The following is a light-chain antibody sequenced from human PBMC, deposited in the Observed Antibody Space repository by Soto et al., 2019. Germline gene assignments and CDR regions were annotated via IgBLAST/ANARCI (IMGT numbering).Light chain of an antibody. CDR3: QQCGSLPQT. CDR2: SAS. Sequence: EIVLTQSPATLSLSPGDRATLSCRASQTVSNDLDWYHQKRGQAPRLLIYSASNKATGIPARFSGSGAGTDFTLTISRLEPEDFAAYYCQQCGSLPQTFGGGTKVEIK. CDR1: QTVSND. V-gene: IGKV3-11*01. J-gene: IGKJ4*01.